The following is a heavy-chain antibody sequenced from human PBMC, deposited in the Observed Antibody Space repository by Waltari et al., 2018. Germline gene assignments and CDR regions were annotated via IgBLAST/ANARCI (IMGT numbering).Heavy chain of an antibody. D-gene: IGHD3-10*01. CDR1: GGTFSSYT. J-gene: IGHJ4*02. CDR2: IIPILGIA. CDR3: ARASGSGSFVALAFDY. Sequence: QVQLVQSGAEVKKPGSSVKVSCKASGGTFSSYTSSWVRQAPGPGLEWMGRIIPILGIANYAQKFQGRVTITADKSTSTAYMELSSLRSEDTAVYYCARASGSGSFVALAFDYWGQGTLVTVSS. V-gene: IGHV1-69*02.